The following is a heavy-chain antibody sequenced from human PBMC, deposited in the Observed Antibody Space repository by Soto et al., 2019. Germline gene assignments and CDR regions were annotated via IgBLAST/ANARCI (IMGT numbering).Heavy chain of an antibody. J-gene: IGHJ3*02. Sequence: QVQLVQSGAEVKKPGASVKVSCKASGYTFTSYDINWVRQATAQGLERMGWMNPNSGNTGYAQKFQGRVTMTRNTSIRTAYMELGSMGSEDTAVYYCARGLDAFDIWGQGTMVTVAS. CDR2: MNPNSGNT. V-gene: IGHV1-8*01. CDR1: GYTFTSYD. CDR3: ARGLDAFDI.